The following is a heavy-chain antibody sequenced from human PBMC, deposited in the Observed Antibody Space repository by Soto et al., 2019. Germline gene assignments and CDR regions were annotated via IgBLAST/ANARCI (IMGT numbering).Heavy chain of an antibody. CDR2: ISYDGSNK. D-gene: IGHD6-13*01. CDR1: GFSFAYAQ. Sequence: HPGGSLRLSCAASGFSFAYAQMHWVRQAPGKGLECVAIISYDGSNKYYGDSVRGRLTISRDNSKNTIYLQMNSLRAEDTAVYYCARDQTGITTTGGGRIDYWGQGTLVTVSS. V-gene: IGHV3-30-3*01. CDR3: ARDQTGITTTGGGRIDY. J-gene: IGHJ4*02.